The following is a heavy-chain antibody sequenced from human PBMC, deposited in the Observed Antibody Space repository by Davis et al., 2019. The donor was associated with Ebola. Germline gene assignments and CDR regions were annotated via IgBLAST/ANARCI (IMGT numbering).Heavy chain of an antibody. V-gene: IGHV4-34*01. J-gene: IGHJ3*02. D-gene: IGHD1-26*01. CDR2: INHSGST. CDR1: GGSFSGYY. CDR3: AFVGVNTKGDARDI. Sequence: SETLSLTCAVYGGSFSGYYWSWIRQPPGKGLEWIGEINHSGSTNYNPSLKSRVTISVDTSKNQFSLQLISVTAADTAVYYCAFVGVNTKGDARDIWGQGTKVIVSS.